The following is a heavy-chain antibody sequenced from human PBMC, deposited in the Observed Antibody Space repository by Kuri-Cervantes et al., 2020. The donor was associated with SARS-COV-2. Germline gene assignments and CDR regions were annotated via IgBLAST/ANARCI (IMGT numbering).Heavy chain of an antibody. CDR1: GFTVSSNY. Sequence: GESLKISCAASGFTVSSNYMSWVRQAPGKGLEWVAVISYDGSNKYYADSVKGRFTISRDNSKNTLYLQMNSLRAEDTAVYYCARGLSGWFAFDIWGQGTMVTVSS. V-gene: IGHV3-30*14. D-gene: IGHD6-19*01. J-gene: IGHJ3*02. CDR2: ISYDGSNK. CDR3: ARGLSGWFAFDI.